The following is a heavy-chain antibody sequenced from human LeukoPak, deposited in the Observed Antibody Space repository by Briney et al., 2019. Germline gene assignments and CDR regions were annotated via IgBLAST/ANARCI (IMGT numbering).Heavy chain of an antibody. D-gene: IGHD6-13*01. CDR2: IYFTGST. J-gene: IGHJ2*01. CDR3: ARHPRGHSSSWYKDWYFDL. V-gene: IGHV4-4*02. Sequence: SETLSLTCAVSGGSISSSNWWSWVRQPPGKGLEWIGCIYFTGSTSYNPSLKSRVTISVDTSKKQVSLKLSSVTAADTAVYYCARHPRGHSSSWYKDWYFDLWGRGTLVTVSS. CDR1: GGSISSSNW.